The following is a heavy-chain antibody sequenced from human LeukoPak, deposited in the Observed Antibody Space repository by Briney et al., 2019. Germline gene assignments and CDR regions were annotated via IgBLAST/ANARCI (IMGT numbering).Heavy chain of an antibody. D-gene: IGHD3-22*01. Sequence: SETLSLTCTVSGYSISIGYYWGWIRQPPGRGLEWIGSIYHSGSTYYNPSLKSRVTISVDTSKNQLSLKLSSVTAADTAVYYCARADYYDSSACDYWGQGTLVTVSS. J-gene: IGHJ4*02. CDR2: IYHSGST. CDR3: ARADYYDSSACDY. CDR1: GYSISIGYY. V-gene: IGHV4-38-2*02.